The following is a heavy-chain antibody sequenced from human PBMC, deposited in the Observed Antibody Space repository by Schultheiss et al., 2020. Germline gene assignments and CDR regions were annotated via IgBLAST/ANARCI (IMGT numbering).Heavy chain of an antibody. CDR2: IKQDGSEK. V-gene: IGHV3-7*01. CDR3: AKDFTLVGATSFDY. CDR1: GFTFSSSW. D-gene: IGHD1-26*01. J-gene: IGHJ4*02. Sequence: GGSLRLSCAASGFTFSSSWMHWVCQAPEKGQEWVADIKQDGSEKYYVDSVKGRFSISRDNSKNTLYLQMSSLRAEDTAVYYCAKDFTLVGATSFDYWGQGTLVTVSS.